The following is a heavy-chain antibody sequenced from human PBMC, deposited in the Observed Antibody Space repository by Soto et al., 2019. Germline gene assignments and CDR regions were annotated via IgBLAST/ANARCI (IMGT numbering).Heavy chain of an antibody. Sequence: SETLSLTCTVSGGSISSYYWSWIRQPPGKGLEWIGYIYYSGSTNYNPSLKSRVTISVDTSKNQFSLKLSSVTAADTAVYYCARHLSRPDVYAFDIWGQGTMVTVS. J-gene: IGHJ3*02. CDR1: GGSISSYY. V-gene: IGHV4-59*08. CDR3: ARHLSRPDVYAFDI. D-gene: IGHD3-16*01. CDR2: IYYSGST.